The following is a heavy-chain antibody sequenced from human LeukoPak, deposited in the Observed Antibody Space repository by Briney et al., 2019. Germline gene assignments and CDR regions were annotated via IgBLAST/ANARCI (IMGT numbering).Heavy chain of an antibody. V-gene: IGHV3-23*01. J-gene: IGHJ5*02. CDR2: ISGSGGST. Sequence: GGSLRLSCAASGFTFSSYAMSWVRQAPGKGLEWVSAISGSGGSTYYADSVKGRFTISRDNSKNTLYLQMNSLRAEDTAVYYCARIMVYAIQNWFDPWGQGTLVTVSS. CDR1: GFTFSSYA. CDR3: ARIMVYAIQNWFDP. D-gene: IGHD2-8*01.